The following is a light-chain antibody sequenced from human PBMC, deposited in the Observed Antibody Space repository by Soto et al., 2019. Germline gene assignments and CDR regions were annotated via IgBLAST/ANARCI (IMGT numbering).Light chain of an antibody. V-gene: IGKV3-15*01. CDR1: QSVASN. CDR2: GAS. J-gene: IGKJ1*01. CDR3: QQYNNWPRT. Sequence: EIVMTQSPVTLSLSPGDRATLPCRASQSVASNVAWFQQKPGQPPRLLIYGASASATGIPARFSGSGSGTEFTLTISSLQSEDFAVYYCQQYNNWPRTFGQGTKVEIK.